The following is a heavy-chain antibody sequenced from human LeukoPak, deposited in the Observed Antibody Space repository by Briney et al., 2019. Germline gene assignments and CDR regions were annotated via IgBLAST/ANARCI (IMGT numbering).Heavy chain of an antibody. CDR1: GFTFSSIG. CDR3: AKSPGADYEEDY. Sequence: PGGSLSLSCAASGFTFSSIGLTWVRQAPGKGLEWVSSISGRSGRTYYADSVKGRFAISRDNSKNTLYLQMNSLRAEDTAVYYCAKSPGADYEEDYWGQGTLVTVSS. CDR2: ISGRSGRT. D-gene: IGHD4-17*01. V-gene: IGHV3-23*01. J-gene: IGHJ4*02.